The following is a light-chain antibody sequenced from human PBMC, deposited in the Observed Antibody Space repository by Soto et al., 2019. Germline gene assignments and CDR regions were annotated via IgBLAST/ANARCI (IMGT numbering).Light chain of an antibody. CDR2: AAS. V-gene: IGKV3-15*01. CDR1: QSASSN. Sequence: EIMMTQSPATLSVSPGERATLSCRASQSASSNLAWYQQKPGQSTWLLIYAASTRVTGIPARFSGSGSGTEFTLTISSRQSEEFAVYYCQQDNKWPLTFGGGTKVEIK. J-gene: IGKJ4*01. CDR3: QQDNKWPLT.